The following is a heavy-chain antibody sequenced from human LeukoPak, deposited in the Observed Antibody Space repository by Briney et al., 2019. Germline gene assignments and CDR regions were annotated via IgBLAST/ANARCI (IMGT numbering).Heavy chain of an antibody. J-gene: IGHJ3*02. V-gene: IGHV4-30-2*01. CDR2: IYHSGST. Sequence: SQTLSLTCAVSGGSISSGGYSWSWIRQPPGNGLEWIGYIYHSGSTYYNPSLKSRVTISVDRSKNQFSLKLSSVTAADTAVYYCARGGGTTRDAFDIWGQGTMVTVSS. D-gene: IGHD2/OR15-2a*01. CDR3: ARGGGTTRDAFDI. CDR1: GGSISSGGYS.